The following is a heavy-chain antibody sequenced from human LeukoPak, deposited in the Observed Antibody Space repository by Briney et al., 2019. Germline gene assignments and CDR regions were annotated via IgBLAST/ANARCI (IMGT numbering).Heavy chain of an antibody. CDR1: GGTFSSYT. CDR2: IIPILGIA. J-gene: IGHJ4*02. CDR3: AISYYYDSSGYYLLLSDY. D-gene: IGHD3-22*01. V-gene: IGHV1-69*02. Sequence: SVKASCKASGGTFSSYTISWVRQAPGQGLEWMGRIIPILGIANYAQKFQGRVTITADKSTSTAYMELSSLRSEDTAVYYCAISYYYDSSGYYLLLSDYWGQGTLVTVSS.